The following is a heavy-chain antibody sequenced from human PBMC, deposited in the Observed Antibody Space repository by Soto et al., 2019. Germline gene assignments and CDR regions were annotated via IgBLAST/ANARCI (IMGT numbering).Heavy chain of an antibody. CDR1: GFTFSSYA. J-gene: IGHJ4*02. Sequence: QVQLVESGGGVAQPGRSLRLSCAASGFTFSSYAMQWVRQAPGKGLEWVAVISYDGSNKYYADSVKGRFTISRDNSKNTGYLEMNSLRAVDTAVYYCARVDYYDSSGYLLDYWGQGTLVTVSS. V-gene: IGHV3-30-3*01. CDR3: ARVDYYDSSGYLLDY. CDR2: ISYDGSNK. D-gene: IGHD3-22*01.